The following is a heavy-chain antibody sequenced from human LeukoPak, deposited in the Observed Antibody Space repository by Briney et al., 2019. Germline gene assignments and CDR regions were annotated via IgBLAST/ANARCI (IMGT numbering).Heavy chain of an antibody. D-gene: IGHD3-3*01. Sequence: SETLSLTCAVYGGSFSGYYWSWIRQPPGKGLEWTGEINHSGSTNYNPSLKSRVTISVDTSKNQFSLKLSSVTAADTAVYYCARGRPFWRGLRAHHDAFDIWGQGTMVTVSS. CDR2: INHSGST. CDR3: ARGRPFWRGLRAHHDAFDI. CDR1: GGSFSGYY. V-gene: IGHV4-34*01. J-gene: IGHJ3*02.